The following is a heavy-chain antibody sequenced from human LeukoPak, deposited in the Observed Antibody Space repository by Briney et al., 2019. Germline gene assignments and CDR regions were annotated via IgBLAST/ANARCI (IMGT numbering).Heavy chain of an antibody. V-gene: IGHV1-2*02. Sequence: ASVKVSRKASGYTFTGYYMHWVRQAPGQGLEWMGWINPNSGGTNYALKFQGRVTMTRDTSISTAYMELSRLRSDDTAVYYCARVVSSTGRFDPWGQGTLVTVSS. D-gene: IGHD2-2*01. CDR2: INPNSGGT. J-gene: IGHJ5*02. CDR1: GYTFTGYY. CDR3: ARVVSSTGRFDP.